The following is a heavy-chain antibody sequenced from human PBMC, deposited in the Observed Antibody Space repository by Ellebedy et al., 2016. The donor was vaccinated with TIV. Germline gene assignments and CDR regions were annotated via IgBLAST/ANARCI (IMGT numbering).Heavy chain of an antibody. D-gene: IGHD1-26*01. V-gene: IGHV3-69-1*01. Sequence: GESLKISCAASGFIFSNYGVNWVRQAPGKGLEWVSYIGIAATIHYADSHYADFVKGRFTISRDNAKNSLYLQMNSLRAEDTAVYYCVRDLHWSYFDWGQGTLVTVSS. CDR2: IGIAATI. CDR3: VRDLHWSYFD. J-gene: IGHJ4*02. CDR1: GFIFSNYG.